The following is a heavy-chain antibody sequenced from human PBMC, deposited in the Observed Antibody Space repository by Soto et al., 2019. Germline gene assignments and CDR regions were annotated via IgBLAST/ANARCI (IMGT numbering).Heavy chain of an antibody. CDR3: AKDWFLGWLPDDY. CDR1: GFTFSSYG. D-gene: IGHD3-3*01. Sequence: XESLRLSCAASGFTFSSYGTHWVRQAPGKGLEWVAVISYDGSNKYYADSVKGRSTISRDNSKNTLYLQMNSLRAEDTAVYYCAKDWFLGWLPDDYWGQGTLVTVSS. V-gene: IGHV3-30*18. CDR2: ISYDGSNK. J-gene: IGHJ4*02.